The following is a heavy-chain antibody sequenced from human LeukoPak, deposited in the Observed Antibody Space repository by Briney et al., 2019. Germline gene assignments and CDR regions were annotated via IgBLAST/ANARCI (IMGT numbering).Heavy chain of an antibody. D-gene: IGHD6-6*01. Sequence: ASVKVSCKASGYTFTSYYMHWVRQAPGQGLEWMGWNNPDTGNTGYAHKFQGRVSFTWNTSISTAYMDLSSLRSEDTAVYYCARVVDLTARLGFGYWGQGTLVSVSS. J-gene: IGHJ4*02. CDR2: NNPDTGNT. CDR1: GYTFTSYY. CDR3: ARVVDLTARLGFGY. V-gene: IGHV1-8*03.